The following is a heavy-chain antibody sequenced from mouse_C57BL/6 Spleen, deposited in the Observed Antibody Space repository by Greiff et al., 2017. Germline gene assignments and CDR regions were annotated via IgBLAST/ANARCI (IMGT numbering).Heavy chain of an antibody. J-gene: IGHJ4*01. V-gene: IGHV5-17*01. CDR2: ISSGSSTI. D-gene: IGHD1-1*01. CDR3: ARVHYYGSSYDYAMDY. CDR1: GFTFSDYG. Sequence: EVKVVESGGGLVKPGGSLKLSCAASGFTFSDYGMHWVRQAPEKGLEWVAYISSGSSTIYYADTVKGRFTISRDNAKNTLFLQMTSLRSEDTSMYYCARVHYYGSSYDYAMDYWGQGTSVTVSS.